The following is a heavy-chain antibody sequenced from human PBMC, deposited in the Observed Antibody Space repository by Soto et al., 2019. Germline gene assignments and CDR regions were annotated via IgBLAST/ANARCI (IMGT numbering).Heavy chain of an antibody. V-gene: IGHV3-66*01. CDR1: GFTVSSNY. J-gene: IGHJ5*01. CDR2: IYSGGNT. D-gene: IGHD3-10*01. Sequence: GRSPRLSCAASGFTVSSNYMSWVRQAPGKGLEWVSIIYSGGNTYYADSVKGRFTIFAANSKNTLYLQMNSLRAEDTAVYYCARDPFYYSLSEADSW. CDR3: ARDPFYYSLSEADS.